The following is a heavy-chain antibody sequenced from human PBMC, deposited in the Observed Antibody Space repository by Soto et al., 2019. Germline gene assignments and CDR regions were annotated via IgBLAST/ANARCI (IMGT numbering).Heavy chain of an antibody. J-gene: IGHJ5*02. CDR1: GFTFDDYA. Sequence: EVQLVESGGGLVQPGRSLRLSCAASGFTFDDYAMHWVRQAPGKGPEWVSGISWNSGDKGYADSVKGRFTISRDNAKNSLYLQMNSLRAEDTALYYCAKSTCSGGSCNSGRFDPWGQGTLVTVSS. CDR3: AKSTCSGGSCNSGRFDP. CDR2: ISWNSGDK. V-gene: IGHV3-9*01. D-gene: IGHD2-15*01.